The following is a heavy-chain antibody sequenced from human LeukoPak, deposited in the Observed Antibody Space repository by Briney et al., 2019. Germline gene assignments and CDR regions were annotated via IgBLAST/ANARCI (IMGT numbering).Heavy chain of an antibody. CDR1: GYTFTSYY. CDR3: ARGPLYYYDSSGYHDY. D-gene: IGHD3-22*01. CDR2: INPSGGST. V-gene: IGHV1-46*01. Sequence: ASVKVSCKASGYTFTSYYMHWVRQAPGQGLEWMGIINPSGGSTSYAQKFQGRVTMTRDTSTSTVYMELSSLRSEDTAVYYCARGPLYYYDSSGYHDYWGQGTLVTASS. J-gene: IGHJ4*02.